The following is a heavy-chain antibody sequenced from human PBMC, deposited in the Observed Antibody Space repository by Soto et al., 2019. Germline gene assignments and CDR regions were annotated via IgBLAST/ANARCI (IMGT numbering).Heavy chain of an antibody. CDR3: ARGRYGDY. Sequence: QFHLVQSGAEVKKTGASVKVSCKGSGYGFTTHGITLVRQAPGQGLAGMAWISAHNGNTNSAQKLKGRVTVTRDTSTSTAYMERRSLRSDDTAVYYCARGRYGDYWGQGALVTVSS. CDR1: GYGFTTHG. J-gene: IGHJ4*02. CDR2: ISAHNGNT. D-gene: IGHD1-1*01. V-gene: IGHV1-18*01.